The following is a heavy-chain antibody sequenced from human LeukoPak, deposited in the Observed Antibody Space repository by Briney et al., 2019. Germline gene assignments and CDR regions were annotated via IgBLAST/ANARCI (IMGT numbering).Heavy chain of an antibody. CDR3: ARQSNYYDSSGYYSPFDY. D-gene: IGHD3-22*01. CDR2: ISGSGGST. Sequence: PGXXLRLSCAASGFTFSSYAMSWVRQAPGKGLEWVSAISGSGGSTYYADSVKGRFTISRDNSKNTLYLQMNSLRAEDTAVYYCARQSNYYDSSGYYSPFDYWGQGTLVTVSS. CDR1: GFTFSSYA. V-gene: IGHV3-23*01. J-gene: IGHJ4*02.